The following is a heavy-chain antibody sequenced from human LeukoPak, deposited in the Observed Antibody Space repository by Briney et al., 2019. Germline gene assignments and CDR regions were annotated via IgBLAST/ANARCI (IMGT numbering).Heavy chain of an antibody. J-gene: IGHJ5*01. Sequence: GGSLRLSCAASGFVFSDYWMSWVCQTPGKGREWVANIKHDGSEKYYVDSVKGRFSISKDTAKSSLHLQMNSLRAEDTAMYYCARPTNHAFDSWRQGTMVTVPS. CDR2: IKHDGSEK. CDR1: GFVFSDYW. CDR3: ARPTNHAFDS. V-gene: IGHV3-7*03.